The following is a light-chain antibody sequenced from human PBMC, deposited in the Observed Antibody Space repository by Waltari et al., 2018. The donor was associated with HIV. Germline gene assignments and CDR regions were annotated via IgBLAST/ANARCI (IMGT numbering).Light chain of an antibody. J-gene: IGLJ3*02. Sequence: NFMLTQPHSVSESQGKSVTISCNRTSCSITSNYVQWFQRRPGGSPTTVIYEDDQRPSGVPGRFSGSIDSSSNSASLTISGLKPEDEADYYCQSSDRTNQVFGGGTKLTVL. CDR2: EDD. CDR3: QSSDRTNQV. V-gene: IGLV6-57*01. CDR1: SCSITSNY.